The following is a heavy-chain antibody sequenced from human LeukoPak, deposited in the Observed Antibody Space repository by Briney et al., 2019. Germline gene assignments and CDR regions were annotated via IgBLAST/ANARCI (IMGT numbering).Heavy chain of an antibody. Sequence: GASVKVSCKASGYTFTSYGISWVRQAPGQGLEWMGWISAYNGNTNYAQKFQGRVTMTRNTSISTAYMELSSLRSEDTAVYYCARGLGLSGDGYWGQGTLVTVSS. CDR1: GYTFTSYG. J-gene: IGHJ4*02. CDR2: ISAYNGNT. CDR3: ARGLGLSGDGY. V-gene: IGHV1-18*01. D-gene: IGHD7-27*01.